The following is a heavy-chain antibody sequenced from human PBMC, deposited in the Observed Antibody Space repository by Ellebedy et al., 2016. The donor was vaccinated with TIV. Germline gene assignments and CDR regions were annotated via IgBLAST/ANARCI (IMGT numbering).Heavy chain of an antibody. Sequence: GESLKISCAASGFTFSSYAMSWVRQAPGKGLEWVSAISGSGGSTYYADSVKGRFTISRDNSKNTLSLQMNSLGAEETAVYYCAKQGYEDYWGQGTLVTVSS. V-gene: IGHV3-23*01. CDR2: ISGSGGST. CDR1: GFTFSSYA. CDR3: AKQGYEDY. J-gene: IGHJ4*02. D-gene: IGHD5-12*01.